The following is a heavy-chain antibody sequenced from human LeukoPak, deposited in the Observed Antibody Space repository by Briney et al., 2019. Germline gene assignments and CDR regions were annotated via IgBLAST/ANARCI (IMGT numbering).Heavy chain of an antibody. CDR3: AREIAAAAIDY. D-gene: IGHD6-13*01. J-gene: IGHJ4*02. CDR1: GYTFTSYD. Sequence: ASVNVSYKASGYTFTSYDINWVRQATGQGLEWMGWMNPNSGNTGYAQKFQGRVTITRNTSISTAYMELSSLRSEDTAVYYCAREIAAAAIDYWGQGTLVTVSS. CDR2: MNPNSGNT. V-gene: IGHV1-8*03.